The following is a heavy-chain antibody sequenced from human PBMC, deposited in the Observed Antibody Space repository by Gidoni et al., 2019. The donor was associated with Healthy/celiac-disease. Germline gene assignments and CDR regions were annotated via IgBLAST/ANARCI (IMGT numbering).Heavy chain of an antibody. D-gene: IGHD5-12*01. V-gene: IGHV3-21*01. J-gene: IGHJ3*02. CDR2: ISSSSSYI. Sequence: EVQLVESGGGLVKPGGSLRLSCAASGFTFSSYSMNWVRQAPGKGLEWVSSISSSSSYIYYADSVKGRFTISRDNAKNSLYLQMNSLRAEDTAVYYCARLEMATTYDAFDIWGQGTMVTVSS. CDR1: GFTFSSYS. CDR3: ARLEMATTYDAFDI.